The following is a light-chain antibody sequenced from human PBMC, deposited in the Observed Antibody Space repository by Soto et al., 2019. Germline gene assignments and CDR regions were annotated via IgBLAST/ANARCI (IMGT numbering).Light chain of an antibody. CDR1: QNVRTF. CDR3: QQHSHWPPWT. Sequence: EVVLTQSPATLSLAPGERATLSCRASQNVRTFLDLYQQKPGQAPRLLIYGASNRATGIPARFSGSGSGTDVTLTISSLEPEDFAVYYCQQHSHWPPWTFGQGTRVEIQ. V-gene: IGKV3-11*01. CDR2: GAS. J-gene: IGKJ1*01.